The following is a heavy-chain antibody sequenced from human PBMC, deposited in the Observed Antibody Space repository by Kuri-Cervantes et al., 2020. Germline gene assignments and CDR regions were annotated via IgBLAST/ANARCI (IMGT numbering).Heavy chain of an antibody. CDR3: ASSKLRFPFDP. V-gene: IGHV4-30-2*01. J-gene: IGHJ5*02. Sequence: SETLSLTCAVSGGSISSGGYSWSWIRQPPGKDLEWIGYIYHSGSTYYNPSLKSRVTISVDRSKSQFSLKLSSVTATDTAVYYCASSKLRFPFDPWGQGTLVTVSS. CDR2: IYHSGST. D-gene: IGHD3-16*01. CDR1: GGSISSGGYS.